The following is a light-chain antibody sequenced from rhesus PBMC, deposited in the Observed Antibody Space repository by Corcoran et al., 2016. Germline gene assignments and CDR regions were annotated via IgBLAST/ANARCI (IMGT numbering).Light chain of an antibody. CDR2: KAS. CDR3: LQYNVSPYT. CDR1: QSIRSW. V-gene: IGKV1-22*01. Sequence: DIQMTQSPSSLSASVGDTVTITCRASQSIRSWLDWDQQKPGKAPTLLIYKASYLQSGVPPRFSGSGSGTYFTLTISRLQPEDFATYYCLQYNVSPYTFGQGTKVEIK. J-gene: IGKJ2*01.